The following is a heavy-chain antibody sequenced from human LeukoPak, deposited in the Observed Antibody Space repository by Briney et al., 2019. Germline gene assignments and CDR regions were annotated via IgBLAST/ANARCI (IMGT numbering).Heavy chain of an antibody. J-gene: IGHJ6*02. CDR2: INPNSGGT. CDR3: ARDYSSSWSTARGMDV. V-gene: IGHV1-2*04. CDR1: GYTFTGYY. Sequence: ASVKVSCKASGYTFTGYYMHWVRQAPGQGLEWMGWINPNSGGTNYAQKFQGWVTMTRDTSISTAYMKLSRLRSDDTAVYYCARDYSSSWSTARGMDVWGQGTTVTVSS. D-gene: IGHD6-13*01.